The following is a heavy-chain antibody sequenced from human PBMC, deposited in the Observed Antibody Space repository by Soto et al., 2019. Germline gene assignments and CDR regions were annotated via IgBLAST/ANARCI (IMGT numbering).Heavy chain of an antibody. J-gene: IGHJ4*02. Sequence: VQLVQSGAEVKKPGSSVKVSCKASGGTFSSYAISWVRQAPGQGLEWVGRIRSKPNSHATAFAASVEGRFTISRDDSKNTAYLQMNSLKTEDTAVYYCARRRSDDSSGYYDYWGQGSLVTVSS. CDR2: IRSKPNSHAT. CDR1: GGTFSSYA. D-gene: IGHD3-22*01. V-gene: IGHV3-73*01. CDR3: ARRRSDDSSGYYDY.